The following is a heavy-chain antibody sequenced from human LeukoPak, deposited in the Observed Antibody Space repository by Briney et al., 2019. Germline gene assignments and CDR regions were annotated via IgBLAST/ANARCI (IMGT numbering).Heavy chain of an antibody. D-gene: IGHD4-17*01. CDR2: INPSGGST. V-gene: IGHV1-46*01. CDR1: GYTFTSYY. Sequence: GASVKVSCRASGYTFTSYYMHRVRQAPGQGLEWMGIINPSGGSTSYAQKFQGRVTMTRDTSTSTVYMELSSLRSEDTVVYYCARDGYGDNYYFDYRGQGTLVTVSS. CDR3: ARDGYGDNYYFDY. J-gene: IGHJ4*02.